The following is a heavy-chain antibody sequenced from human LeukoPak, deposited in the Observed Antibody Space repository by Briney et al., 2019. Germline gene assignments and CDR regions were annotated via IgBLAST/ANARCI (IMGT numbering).Heavy chain of an antibody. V-gene: IGHV3-49*04. CDR2: VRSGAYGGTA. J-gene: IGHJ4*02. CDR3: ISAAGDY. Sequence: PGGSLSLSCTVSGFTLRDYAMSWVRQAPGKGLEWVGFVRSGAYGGTAVYAASVRGRVYISRDDSKSIAYLQLDSLKAEDTAVYYCISAAGDYWGQGTLVTVSS. CDR1: GFTLRDYA.